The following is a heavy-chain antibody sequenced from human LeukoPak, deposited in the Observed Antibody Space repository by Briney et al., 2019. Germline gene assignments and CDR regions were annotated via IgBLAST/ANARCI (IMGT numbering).Heavy chain of an antibody. CDR2: INHSGST. CDR3: ARVNYGYDFWSGYRAAEYYFDY. CDR1: GGSFSGYY. V-gene: IGHV4-34*01. Sequence: SSETLSLTCAVYGGSFSGYYWSWIRQPPGKGLEWIGEINHSGSTNYNPSLKSRVTISVDTSKNQFSLKLSSVTAADTAVYYCARVNYGYDFWSGYRAAEYYFDYWGQGTLVTVSS. D-gene: IGHD3-3*01. J-gene: IGHJ4*02.